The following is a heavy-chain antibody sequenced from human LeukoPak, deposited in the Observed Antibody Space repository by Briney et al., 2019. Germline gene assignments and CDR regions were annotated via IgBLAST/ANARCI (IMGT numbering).Heavy chain of an antibody. CDR1: GGSISSYY. D-gene: IGHD3-10*01. Sequence: PSETLSLTCTVSGGSISSYYWSWIRQPPGKGLEWIGYIYYSGSTNYNPSLKSRVTISVDTSKDQFSLKLSSVTAADTAVYYCARESRRGPKGMDVWGQGTTVTVSS. CDR3: ARESRRGPKGMDV. CDR2: IYYSGST. V-gene: IGHV4-59*01. J-gene: IGHJ6*02.